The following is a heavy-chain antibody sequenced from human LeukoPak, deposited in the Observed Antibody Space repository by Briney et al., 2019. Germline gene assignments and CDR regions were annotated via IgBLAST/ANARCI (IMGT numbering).Heavy chain of an antibody. CDR2: INPNSGGT. CDR3: ATDTYYYDSSGYGAFDI. Sequence: GASVKVSCKASGYTFTSYGISWVRQAPGQGLEWMGWINPNSGGTNYAQKFQGRVTMTRDTSISTAYMELSRLSSDDTAVYYCATDTYYYDSSGYGAFDIWGQGTMVTVSS. CDR1: GYTFTSYG. J-gene: IGHJ3*02. D-gene: IGHD3-22*01. V-gene: IGHV1-2*02.